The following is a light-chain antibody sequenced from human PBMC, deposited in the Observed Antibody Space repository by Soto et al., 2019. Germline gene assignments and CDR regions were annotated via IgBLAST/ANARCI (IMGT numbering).Light chain of an antibody. CDR3: QQYASSWT. CDR2: GAS. J-gene: IGKJ1*01. V-gene: IGKV3-20*01. CDR1: QSVSSFY. Sequence: EIVLTQSPGTMSLSPGDRATLSCRASQSVSSFYLAWYQQKTGQAPRLLIYGASSRATGIQDRFSGSGSGTDFTLSISRLEPEDFAVYYCQQYASSWTFGQGTKVDIK.